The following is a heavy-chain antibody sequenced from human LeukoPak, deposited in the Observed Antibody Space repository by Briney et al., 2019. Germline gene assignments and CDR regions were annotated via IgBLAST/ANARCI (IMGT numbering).Heavy chain of an antibody. V-gene: IGHV3-30*04. CDR3: ARGSSTNCYGGNCFYYYMAV. Sequence: PGGSLRLSCAASGFTFSTYAMHWVRQASGKGLEWVAVTSFDGTTKYYADSVKGRFTVSRDNSKNTLILQMNSLRAEDTAVYYCARGSSTNCYGGNCFYYYMAVWGKGTTVTVSS. D-gene: IGHD2-2*01. CDR2: TSFDGTTK. CDR1: GFTFSTYA. J-gene: IGHJ6*03.